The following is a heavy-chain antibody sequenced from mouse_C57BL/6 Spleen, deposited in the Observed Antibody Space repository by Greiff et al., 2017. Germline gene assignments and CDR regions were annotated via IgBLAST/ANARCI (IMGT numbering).Heavy chain of an antibody. J-gene: IGHJ4*01. V-gene: IGHV1-7*01. CDR2: INPSSGYT. D-gene: IGHD1-1*01. Sequence: LVESGAELAKPGASVKLSCKTSGYTFTSYWMHWVKQRPGQGLEWIGYINPSSGYTKYNQKFKDKATLTADKSSSTAYMQLSSLTYEDSAVYYCAGAFTTVVATDYAMDYWGQGTSVTVSS. CDR1: GYTFTSYW. CDR3: AGAFTTVVATDYAMDY.